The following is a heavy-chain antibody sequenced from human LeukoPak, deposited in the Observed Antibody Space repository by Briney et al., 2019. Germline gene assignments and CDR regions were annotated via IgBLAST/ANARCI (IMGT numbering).Heavy chain of an antibody. CDR3: AREYSSGGED. V-gene: IGHV3-21*01. D-gene: IGHD6-19*01. Sequence: PGGSLRLSCAASGFTFSSYSMSWVRQAPGKGLEWVSSISSSSSYIYYADSVKGRFTISRDNATNSLYLQMNSLRAEDTAVYYCAREYSSGGEDWGQGTLVTVSS. J-gene: IGHJ4*02. CDR1: GFTFSSYS. CDR2: ISSSSSYI.